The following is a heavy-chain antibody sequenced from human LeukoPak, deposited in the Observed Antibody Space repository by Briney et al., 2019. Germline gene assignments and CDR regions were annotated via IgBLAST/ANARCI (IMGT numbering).Heavy chain of an antibody. V-gene: IGHV3-66*01. D-gene: IGHD3-10*02. Sequence: GGSLRLSCAASGFTFSHYGMTWVRQAPGKGLEWVSFIYSDNTHYSDSVKGRFTISRDNSKNTLYLQMNSLRAEDTAVYYCAELGITMIGGVWGKGTTVTISS. J-gene: IGHJ6*04. CDR3: AELGITMIGGV. CDR1: GFTFSHYG. CDR2: IYSDNT.